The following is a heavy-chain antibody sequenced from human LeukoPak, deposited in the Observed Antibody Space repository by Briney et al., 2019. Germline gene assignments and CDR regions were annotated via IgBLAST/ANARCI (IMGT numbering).Heavy chain of an antibody. D-gene: IGHD4-23*01. CDR2: IYPGDSDT. J-gene: IGHJ3*02. CDR3: ARRYPDNSRAFHI. CDR1: GYSFTSYW. Sequence: GESLKISCKGSGYSFTSYWIGWVRQMPGKGLEWMGFIYPGDSDTRYSPSFQGQVTISVDKSISTAYLQWSSLKASDTAMYYCARRYPDNSRAFHIWGQGTVVTVSS. V-gene: IGHV5-51*01.